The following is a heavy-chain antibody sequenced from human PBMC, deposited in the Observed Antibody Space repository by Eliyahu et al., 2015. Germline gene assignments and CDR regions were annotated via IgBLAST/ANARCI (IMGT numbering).Heavy chain of an antibody. V-gene: IGHV4-31*03. Sequence: QVQLQESGPGLLKTAQTLSLTCTVSGGSISGAGHYWGXIRQFPGKGLEWIGYMYESETTYDNPSLRSRVTISEDKSAIQFSLRLSSVTAADTAVYYCVRSSGYEVDYWGQGTLVTVSS. D-gene: IGHD5-12*01. CDR2: MYESETT. CDR1: GGSISGAGHY. CDR3: VRSSGYEVDY. J-gene: IGHJ4*02.